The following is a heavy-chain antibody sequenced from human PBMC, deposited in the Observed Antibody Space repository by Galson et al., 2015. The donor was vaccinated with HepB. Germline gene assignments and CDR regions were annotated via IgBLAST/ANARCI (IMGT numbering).Heavy chain of an antibody. J-gene: IGHJ4*02. Sequence: SLRLSCAASGFTFSSYAMHWVRQAPGKGLEWVAVISYDGSNKYYADSVKGRFTISRDNSKNTLYLQMNSLRAEDTAVYYCARVYGDYGHPIDYWGQGTLVTVSS. CDR1: GFTFSSYA. CDR2: ISYDGSNK. D-gene: IGHD4-17*01. CDR3: ARVYGDYGHPIDY. V-gene: IGHV3-30-3*01.